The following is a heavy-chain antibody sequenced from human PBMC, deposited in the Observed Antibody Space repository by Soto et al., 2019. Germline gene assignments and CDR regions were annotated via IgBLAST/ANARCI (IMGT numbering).Heavy chain of an antibody. Sequence: PGGSLRLSCAASGFTFSNAWMNWVRQAPGKGLEWVGRIKSKTDGGTTDYAAPVKGRFTISRDDSKNTLYLQMNSLKTEDTAVYYCTTQYYYDSSGYHFDYWGQGTLVTVSS. CDR3: TTQYYYDSSGYHFDY. CDR2: IKSKTDGGTT. V-gene: IGHV3-15*07. CDR1: GFTFSNAW. J-gene: IGHJ4*02. D-gene: IGHD3-22*01.